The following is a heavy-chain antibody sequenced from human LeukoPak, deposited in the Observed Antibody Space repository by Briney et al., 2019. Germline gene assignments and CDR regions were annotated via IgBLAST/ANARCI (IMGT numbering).Heavy chain of an antibody. V-gene: IGHV4-30-2*01. Sequence: SETLSLTCAVSGGSISSGGYSWSWIRQPPGKGLEWIGYIYHSGSTYYNPSLKSRVTISVDRSKNQFSLKLSSVTAADTAVYYCVRNGRHYFDFWGQGTLVTVSS. J-gene: IGHJ4*02. D-gene: IGHD2-8*01. CDR3: VRNGRHYFDF. CDR1: GGSISSGGYS. CDR2: IYHSGST.